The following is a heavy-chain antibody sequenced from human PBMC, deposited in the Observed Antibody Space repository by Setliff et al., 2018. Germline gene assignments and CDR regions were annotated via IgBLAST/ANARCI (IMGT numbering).Heavy chain of an antibody. Sequence: GESLKISCRGSGYRFTNYWIAWVRQRPGNGLEWMGIMYPEDSDTKYSPSFQGQVTISADKSLRTAYLQWSSLKTSDTAIYYCARGRGGYNQEYLQHWGQGTLVTVSS. CDR2: MYPEDSDT. CDR3: ARGRGGYNQEYLQH. V-gene: IGHV5-51*01. J-gene: IGHJ1*01. CDR1: GYRFTNYW. D-gene: IGHD5-12*01.